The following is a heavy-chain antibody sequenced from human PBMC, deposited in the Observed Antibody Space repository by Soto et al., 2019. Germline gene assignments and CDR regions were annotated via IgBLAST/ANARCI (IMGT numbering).Heavy chain of an antibody. V-gene: IGHV2-70*01. CDR2: IDWDDDK. J-gene: IGHJ6*02. CDR3: ARTSLYYYGSGSYYTDYYGMDV. Sequence: SGPTLVNPTQTLTLTCSFSGFSLSTSGMCVSWIRQPPGKALEWLALIDWDDDKYYSTSLKTRLTISKDTSKNQVVLTMTNMDPVDTATYYCARTSLYYYGSGSYYTDYYGMDVWGQGTTVTVSS. D-gene: IGHD3-10*01. CDR1: GFSLSTSGMC.